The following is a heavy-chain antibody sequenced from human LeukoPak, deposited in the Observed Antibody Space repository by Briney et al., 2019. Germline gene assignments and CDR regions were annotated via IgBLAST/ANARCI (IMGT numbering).Heavy chain of an antibody. D-gene: IGHD5-24*01. CDR1: GFTFSSYS. Sequence: GGSLRLSCAASGFTFSSYSMNWVRQAPGKGLEWVSSISSSSSYVYYADSVKGRFTISRDNAKNSLYLQMNSLRAEDTTVYYCAKAIEMATIGGFDYWGQGTLVTVSS. V-gene: IGHV3-21*04. J-gene: IGHJ4*02. CDR2: ISSSSSYV. CDR3: AKAIEMATIGGFDY.